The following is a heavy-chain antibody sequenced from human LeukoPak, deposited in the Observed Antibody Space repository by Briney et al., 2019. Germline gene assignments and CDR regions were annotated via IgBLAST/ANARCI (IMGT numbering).Heavy chain of an antibody. CDR2: INWNGGST. Sequence: GGSLRLSCAASGFTFDDYGMSWVRQAPGKGLEWVSGINWNGGSTGYADSVKGRFTISRDNAKNSLYLQMNSLRAEDTALYHCARDLGDGYPLDYWGQGTVVTVSS. D-gene: IGHD5-18*01. CDR3: ARDLGDGYPLDY. CDR1: GFTFDDYG. J-gene: IGHJ4*02. V-gene: IGHV3-20*01.